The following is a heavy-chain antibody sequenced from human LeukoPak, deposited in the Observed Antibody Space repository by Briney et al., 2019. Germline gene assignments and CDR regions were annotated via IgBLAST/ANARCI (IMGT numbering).Heavy chain of an antibody. V-gene: IGHV3-74*01. CDR2: INTDGSTT. CDR1: GFSFSSYS. J-gene: IGHJ5*02. D-gene: IGHD2-2*01. CDR3: ARGQYCSSTSCRGGWFDP. Sequence: GGSLRLSCAASGFSFSSYSINWVRQAPGKGLEWVSRINTDGSTTTYADSVKGRFTISRDNAKNTLYLQVNSLRAEDTALYYCARGQYCSSTSCRGGWFDPWGQGTLVTVSS.